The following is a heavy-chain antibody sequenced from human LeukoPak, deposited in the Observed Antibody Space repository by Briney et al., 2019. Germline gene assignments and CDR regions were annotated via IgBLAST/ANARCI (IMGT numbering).Heavy chain of an antibody. CDR3: ARSSYSSSSSV. D-gene: IGHD6-6*01. Sequence: GGSLRLSGAVSGFTFSGFWMGGSGRAPGKGLEWVASLNSDGSEGYYADVVTGRFTISRDNAKNSLYLQINSLRAEDTAVYYCARSSYSSSSSVWGQGTMVTVSS. CDR1: GFTFSGFW. V-gene: IGHV3-7*03. J-gene: IGHJ3*01. CDR2: LNSDGSEG.